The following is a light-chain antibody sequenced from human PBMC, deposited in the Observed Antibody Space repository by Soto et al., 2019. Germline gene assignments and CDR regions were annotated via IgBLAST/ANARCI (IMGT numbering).Light chain of an antibody. CDR3: QSYDSSLSGYV. Sequence: QSVLTQPPSVSEAPGQRVTISCTGSSSNIGAGYEAHWYQQVPGTAPKLLIYENNNRPSGVPDRFSGSKSGTSAALAITGLQAADEAAYSCQSYDSSLSGYVFGTGTKVTVL. V-gene: IGLV1-40*01. CDR1: SSNIGAGYE. CDR2: ENN. J-gene: IGLJ1*01.